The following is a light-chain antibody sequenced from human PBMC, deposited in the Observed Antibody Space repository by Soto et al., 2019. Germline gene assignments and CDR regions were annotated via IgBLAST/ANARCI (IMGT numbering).Light chain of an antibody. V-gene: IGKV1-13*02. Sequence: AIQLTQSPSSLSASVGDRVTITCRASQGISSDLAWHQQKPGKAPKLLIYDASSLESGGPSRFSGSGSGKDFTLTISSLQPEDFVTYFCQQFNSYPLTVRPGPKVDIK. CDR2: DAS. CDR1: QGISSD. CDR3: QQFNSYPLT. J-gene: IGKJ3*01.